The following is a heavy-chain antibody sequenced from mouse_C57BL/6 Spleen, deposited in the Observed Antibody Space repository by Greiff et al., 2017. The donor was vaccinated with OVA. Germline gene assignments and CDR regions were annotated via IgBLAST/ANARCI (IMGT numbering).Heavy chain of an antibody. J-gene: IGHJ3*01. CDR3: ARYGYDAWFAY. CDR1: GYTFTSYW. V-gene: IGHV1-52*01. Sequence: QVPLQQPGAELVRPGSSVKLSCKASGYTFTSYWMHWVKQRPIQGLEWIGNIDPSDSETHYNQKFKDKATLTVDKSSSTAYMQLSSLTSEDSAVYYCARYGYDAWFAYWGQGTLVTVSA. CDR2: IDPSDSET. D-gene: IGHD2-2*01.